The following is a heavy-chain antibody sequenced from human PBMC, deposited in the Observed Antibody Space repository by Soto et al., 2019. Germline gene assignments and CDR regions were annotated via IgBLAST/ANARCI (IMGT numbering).Heavy chain of an antibody. CDR2: MNAKSGDT. J-gene: IGHJ6*02. CDR3: ARGNPFNYAGFGV. Sequence: QAHLEQSGAEVKRPGASVKVSCKASGYTFSDFDITWLRQASGQGPEWMGWMNAKSGDTFFAQRFQGKVTMTSDTSPSTAYMEVGSLTSDDTAMYYCARGNPFNYAGFGVWGQGTTVAVSS. D-gene: IGHD3-16*01. V-gene: IGHV1-8*01. CDR1: GYTFSDFD.